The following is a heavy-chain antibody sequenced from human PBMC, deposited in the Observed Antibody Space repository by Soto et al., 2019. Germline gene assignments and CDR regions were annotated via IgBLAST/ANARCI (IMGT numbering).Heavy chain of an antibody. J-gene: IGHJ6*02. CDR2: SLPIFGTA. V-gene: IGHV1-69*12. CDR3: ARAPGDRLVYYYGMDV. D-gene: IGHD2-21*02. Sequence: QVQLVQSGAEVKKPGSSVKVSCKASGGTFSSYAISWVRQAPGQGLEWMGGSLPIFGTANYAQKFQGRVTITADESTSTAYMELSSLRSAVPAVYYCARAPGDRLVYYYGMDVLGQGTTVTVAS. CDR1: GGTFSSYA.